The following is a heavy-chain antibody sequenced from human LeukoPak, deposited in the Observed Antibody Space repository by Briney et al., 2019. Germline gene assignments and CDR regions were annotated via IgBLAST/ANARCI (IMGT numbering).Heavy chain of an antibody. V-gene: IGHV3-23*01. CDR1: GFTFRSYA. CDR3: AKDRGLTVTATCWDS. D-gene: IGHD2-21*02. CDR2: ISAGGDNT. J-gene: IGHJ4*02. Sequence: PGGSLRLSGAASGFTFRSYAMSWVRQAPGKGLEGVSFISAGGDNTYYADSVKGRFTISRDDSKNTLYLQMNSLRAEDTAVYFCAKDRGLTVTATCWDSWGQGTLVTVSS.